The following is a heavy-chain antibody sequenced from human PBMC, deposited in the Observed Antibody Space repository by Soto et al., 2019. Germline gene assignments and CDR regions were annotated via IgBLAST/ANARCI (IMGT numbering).Heavy chain of an antibody. D-gene: IGHD5-18*01. V-gene: IGHV1-18*04. Sequence: QVQLVQSGAEVKKPGASVKVSCKASGYTFTSYGISWVRQAPGQGLVWMGWISTYYDNTNYAQNLRGRVTMTTDTSTSTAYMELRSLRSDDTAVYYCARDPPRRYNSGQGLDYWGQGTLVTVSS. CDR1: GYTFTSYG. CDR2: ISTYYDNT. J-gene: IGHJ4*02. CDR3: ARDPPRRYNSGQGLDY.